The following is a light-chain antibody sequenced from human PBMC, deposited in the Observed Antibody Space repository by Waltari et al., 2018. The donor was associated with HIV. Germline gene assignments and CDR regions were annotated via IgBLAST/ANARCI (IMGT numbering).Light chain of an antibody. CDR3: LQYDNWPPWT. CDR1: QSVGSN. V-gene: IGKV3-15*01. J-gene: IGKJ1*01. Sequence: VMTQSPATLAASPGGRATLFCRARQSVGSNYASYQQKPGQTPRILIYYASTRATGIPARFSGTRSGTDFTLTISSLQSEDYAVYYCLQYDNWPPWTFGQGTKVEFK. CDR2: YAS.